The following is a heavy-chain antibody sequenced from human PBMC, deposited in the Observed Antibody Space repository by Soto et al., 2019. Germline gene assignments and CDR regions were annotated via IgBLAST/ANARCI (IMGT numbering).Heavy chain of an antibody. D-gene: IGHD3-3*01. V-gene: IGHV1-2*04. J-gene: IGHJ5*02. CDR3: ARDRSPTNDFWSGYFSSARYNWFDP. CDR1: GYTFTGYY. CDR2: INPNSVCT. Sequence: GASVKVCCKASGYTFTGYYMHWVRQAPGQVLEWMGWINPNSVCTNYAQKFQGWVTMTRDTSISTAYMELSRLRSDDTAVYYCARDRSPTNDFWSGYFSSARYNWFDPWGQGTLVTVSS.